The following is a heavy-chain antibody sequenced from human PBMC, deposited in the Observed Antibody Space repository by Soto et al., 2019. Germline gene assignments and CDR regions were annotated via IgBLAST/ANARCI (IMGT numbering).Heavy chain of an antibody. CDR2: IYYSGST. V-gene: IGHV4-30-4*01. CDR3: AREIYDSSGYYGYYFAY. CDR1: GGSVDRGDYY. D-gene: IGHD3-22*01. J-gene: IGHJ4*02. Sequence: SENLSLTCTVSGGSVDRGDYYWSWIRQPPGKGLEWIGYIYYSGSTYYNPSLKSRVTISVDTSKNQFSLKLSSVTAADTAVYYCAREIYDSSGYYGYYFAYWGQGTLVTVSS.